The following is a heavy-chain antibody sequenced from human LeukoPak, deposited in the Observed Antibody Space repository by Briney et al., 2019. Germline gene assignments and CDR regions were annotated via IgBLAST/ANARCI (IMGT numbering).Heavy chain of an antibody. Sequence: GSSVKVSCKASGGTFSSYAISWVRQAPGQGLEWMGRIIPIFGTANYAQKFQGRVTITTDESTSTAYMELSSLRSEDTAVYYCATPSSYYYDSSGTSFDYWGQGTLVTVSS. D-gene: IGHD3-22*01. J-gene: IGHJ4*02. CDR2: IIPIFGTA. CDR3: ATPSSYYYDSSGTSFDY. V-gene: IGHV1-69*05. CDR1: GGTFSSYA.